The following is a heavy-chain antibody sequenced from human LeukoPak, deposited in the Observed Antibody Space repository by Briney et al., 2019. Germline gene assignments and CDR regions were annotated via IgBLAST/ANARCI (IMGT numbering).Heavy chain of an antibody. V-gene: IGHV6-1*01. CDR1: GGSVSSNSAA. J-gene: IGHJ4*02. CDR2: TYYRSKWYN. D-gene: IGHD6-19*01. Sequence: SQTLSLTCAISGGSVSSNSAAWNRIRQSPSRGLEWLGRTYYRSKWYNDYAVSVKSRITINPDTSKNQFSLQMNSVTPEDTAVYYCAREAYNSGWYADWGQGTLVTVSS. CDR3: AREAYNSGWYAD.